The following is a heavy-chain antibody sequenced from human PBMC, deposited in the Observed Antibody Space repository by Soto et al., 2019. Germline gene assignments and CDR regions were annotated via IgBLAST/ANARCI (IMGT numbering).Heavy chain of an antibody. CDR3: ALGGATLYYYYYGMDV. J-gene: IGHJ6*02. CDR2: ISYDGSNK. D-gene: IGHD1-26*01. Sequence: SCAASGFTFSSYGMHWVRQAPGKGLEWVAVISYDGSNKYYADSVKGRFTISRDNSKNTLYLQMNSLRAEDAAVYYCALGGATLYYYYYGMDVWGQGTTVTVSS. V-gene: IGHV3-30*03. CDR1: GFTFSSYG.